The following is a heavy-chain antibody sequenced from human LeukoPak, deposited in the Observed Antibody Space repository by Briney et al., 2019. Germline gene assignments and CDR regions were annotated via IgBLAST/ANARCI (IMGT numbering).Heavy chain of an antibody. CDR1: GASFTGYY. D-gene: IGHD5-24*01. CDR3: ARARREMVDY. Sequence: PSETLSLTCAVSGASFTGYYWNWIRQPPGKGLEWIGEISHRGSTNYNPSLKSRVTISVDTSKNQFSLNLSSVTAADTAVYYCARARREMVDYWGQGTLVTVSS. CDR2: ISHRGST. V-gene: IGHV4-34*01. J-gene: IGHJ4*02.